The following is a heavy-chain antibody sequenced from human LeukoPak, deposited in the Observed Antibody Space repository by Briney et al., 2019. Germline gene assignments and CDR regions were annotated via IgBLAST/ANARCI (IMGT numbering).Heavy chain of an antibody. CDR3: ARQPAAGRFFDY. Sequence: PGGSLRLSCAASGFTFDDYTMHWVRQAPGKGLEWVSLISWDGGSTYYADSVKGRFTISRDNAKNSLYLQMNSLRAEDTAVYYCARQPAAGRFFDYWGQGTLVTVSS. CDR1: GFTFDDYT. V-gene: IGHV3-43*01. CDR2: ISWDGGST. D-gene: IGHD6-25*01. J-gene: IGHJ4*02.